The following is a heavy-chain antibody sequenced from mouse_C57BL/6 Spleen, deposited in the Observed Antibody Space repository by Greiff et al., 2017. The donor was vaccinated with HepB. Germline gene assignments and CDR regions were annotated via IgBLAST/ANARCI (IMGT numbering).Heavy chain of an antibody. CDR3: ARSAYYGSSYVGYFDV. CDR2: IYPGDGDT. J-gene: IGHJ1*03. D-gene: IGHD1-1*01. CDR1: GYAFSSSW. Sequence: QVQLQQSGPELVKPGASVKISCKASGYAFSSSWMNWVKQRPGKGLEWIGRIYPGDGDTNYNGKFKGKATLTADKSSSTAYMQLSSLTSEDSAVYFCARSAYYGSSYVGYFDVWGTGTTVTVSS. V-gene: IGHV1-82*01.